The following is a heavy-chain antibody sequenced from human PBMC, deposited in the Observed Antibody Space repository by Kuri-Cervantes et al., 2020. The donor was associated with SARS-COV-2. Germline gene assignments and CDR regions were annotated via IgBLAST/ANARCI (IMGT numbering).Heavy chain of an antibody. CDR1: GFTVSSNY. J-gene: IGHJ6*02. D-gene: IGHD3-3*01. CDR3: ARDLGDFWSGYSYYYGMDV. Sequence: GESLKISCAASGFTVSSNYMSWVRQAPGKGLEWVSVIYSGGSTYYADSVKGRFTTSRDNSKNTLYLQMNSLRAEDTAVYYCARDLGDFWSGYSYYYGMDVWGQGTTVTVSS. V-gene: IGHV3-53*01. CDR2: IYSGGST.